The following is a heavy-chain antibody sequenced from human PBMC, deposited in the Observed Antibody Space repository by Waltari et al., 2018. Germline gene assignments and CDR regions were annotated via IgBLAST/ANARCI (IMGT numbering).Heavy chain of an antibody. CDR1: GFTFSSSA. V-gene: IGHV3-23*01. CDR3: AKSGVVASEEY. J-gene: IGHJ4*02. CDR2: IRGSGGST. D-gene: IGHD2-15*01. Sequence: EVQLLESGGGWVQHGGSLRRACAASGFTFSSSAMSWVRQAQGKGLEWVSAIRGSGGSTYYADSVKGRFTISRDNSKNTLYLQMNSLRAEDTAVYYCAKSGVVASEEYWGQGTLVTVSS.